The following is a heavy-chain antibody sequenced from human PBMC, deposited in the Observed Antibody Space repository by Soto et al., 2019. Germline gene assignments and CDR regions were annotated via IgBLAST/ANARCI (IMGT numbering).Heavy chain of an antibody. CDR2: IYGNGIT. J-gene: IGHJ4*02. CDR3: AREFEY. Sequence: QVQLQGSGPGLVKPSETLSLTCTVSGGSMSNYYWGWIRQPAGKGLEWIGRIYGNGITNYNPSLKSRVTVSLDMSRYQFSLRLTSVTAADTAVYYCAREFEYWGQGTLVTVSS. V-gene: IGHV4-4*07. CDR1: GGSMSNYY.